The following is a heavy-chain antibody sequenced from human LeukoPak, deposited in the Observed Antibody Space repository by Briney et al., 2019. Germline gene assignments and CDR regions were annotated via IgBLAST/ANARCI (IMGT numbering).Heavy chain of an antibody. CDR2: ISSSGSTI. CDR3: ARNRWQPYYYYYRMHV. Sequence: GGSLRLSCAASGFTFSSYEMNWVRQAPGKGLEWVSYISSSGSTIYYADSVKGRFTISRDNAKNSLYLQMNSLRAEDTAVYYCARNRWQPYYYYYRMHVWAQGTTVTVSS. J-gene: IGHJ6*02. CDR1: GFTFSSYE. V-gene: IGHV3-48*03. D-gene: IGHD4-23*01.